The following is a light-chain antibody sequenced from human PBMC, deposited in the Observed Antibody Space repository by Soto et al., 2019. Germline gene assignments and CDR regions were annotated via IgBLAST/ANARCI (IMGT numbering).Light chain of an antibody. V-gene: IGLV2-18*02. J-gene: IGLJ2*01. CDR1: SSDVGSYNR. CDR2: EVT. Sequence: QSALTQPPSVSGSPGQSVTISCTGTSSDVGSYNRVSWYQQPPGTAPKLMIYEVTSRPSGVPDRFSGSKSGNTASLTISGLQAEDEADYYCSSYTGSSTFVFGGGTQLTVL. CDR3: SSYTGSSTFV.